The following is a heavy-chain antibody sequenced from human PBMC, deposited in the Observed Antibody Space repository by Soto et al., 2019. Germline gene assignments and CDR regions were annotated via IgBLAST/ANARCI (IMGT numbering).Heavy chain of an antibody. CDR3: ARGGIAPGYGLDV. J-gene: IGHJ6*04. Sequence: WGSLRISCATSVFTFSIYDMHWVRQGTGQGLEWVSTIGIADNRYYLSSVKGRFTISRDDAENSLYLQMNSLKAGDTAVYYCARGGIAPGYGLDVWGKGTKVTVSS. V-gene: IGHV3-13*04. CDR1: VFTFSIYD. CDR2: IGIADNR. D-gene: IGHD6-13*01.